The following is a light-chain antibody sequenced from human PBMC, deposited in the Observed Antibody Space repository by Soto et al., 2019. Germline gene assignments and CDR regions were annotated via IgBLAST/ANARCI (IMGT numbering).Light chain of an antibody. CDR3: QTWGTGFRV. CDR1: SGHSSYT. Sequence: QLVLTQSPSASASLGASVKLTCTLSSGHSSYTIAWHQQQPEKGPRYLMKLNSDGSHRKGDGIPDRFSGSSSGAERYLTISSLQSEDEADYYCQTWGTGFRVFGGGTKLTAL. J-gene: IGLJ3*02. CDR2: LNSDGSH. V-gene: IGLV4-69*01.